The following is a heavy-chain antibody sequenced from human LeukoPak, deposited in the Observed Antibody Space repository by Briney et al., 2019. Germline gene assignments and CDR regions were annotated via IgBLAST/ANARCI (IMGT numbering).Heavy chain of an antibody. CDR1: GFTFNNYW. CDR2: ISTSGSTI. CDR3: ARDFQGYFDY. J-gene: IGHJ4*02. V-gene: IGHV3-48*04. Sequence: GGSLRLSCAASGFTFNNYWMNWVRQAPGKGLEWISYISTSGSTIYYTDSVKGRLTISRDNAKNSLYLQMNSLRVEDTAVYYCARDFQGYFDYWGQGTLVTVSS.